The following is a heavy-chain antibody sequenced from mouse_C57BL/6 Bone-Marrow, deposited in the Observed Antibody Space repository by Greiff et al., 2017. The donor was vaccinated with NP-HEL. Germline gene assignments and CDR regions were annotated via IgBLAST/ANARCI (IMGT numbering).Heavy chain of an antibody. Sequence: EVQLVESGGGLVKPGGSLKLSCAASGFTFSSYAMSWVRQTPEKRLEWVATISDGGSYTYYPDNVKGRFTISRDNAKNNLYLQMSHLKSEDTAMYYCARAITTVVAYVDYAMDYWGQGTSVTVSS. D-gene: IGHD1-1*01. J-gene: IGHJ4*01. V-gene: IGHV5-4*01. CDR2: ISDGGSYT. CDR3: ARAITTVVAYVDYAMDY. CDR1: GFTFSSYA.